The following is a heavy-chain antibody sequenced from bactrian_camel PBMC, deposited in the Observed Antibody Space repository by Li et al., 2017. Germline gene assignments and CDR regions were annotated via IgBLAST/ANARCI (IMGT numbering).Heavy chain of an antibody. V-gene: IGHV3S53*01. J-gene: IGHJ4*01. CDR2: FDSDSHP. D-gene: IGHD4*01. Sequence: GGGLVQPGGSLRLSCAASGYSGVCMGWFRQVPGKNREGVAGFDSDSHPSYADSVKGRFTISKDSANNTLWLQMDSLKPEDTAMYYCAAGRRPYATITQELEMWRMGMDNYWGQGTQVTVS. CDR1: GYSGVC. CDR3: AAGRRPYATITQELEMWRMGMDNY.